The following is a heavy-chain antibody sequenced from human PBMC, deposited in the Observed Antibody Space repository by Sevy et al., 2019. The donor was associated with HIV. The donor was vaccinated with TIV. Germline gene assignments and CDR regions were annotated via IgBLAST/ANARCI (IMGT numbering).Heavy chain of an antibody. CDR1: GFTFDTYS. CDR3: AKRLVSWDGMDV. V-gene: IGHV3-21*01. Sequence: GGSLRLSCAASGFTFDTYSMNWVRQAPGKGLEWMSFISGSSNYIYYADSVKGRFTVSRDNAKNSLYLQMNRVRAEDTAVYYCAKRLVSWDGMDVWGQGTTVTVSS. CDR2: ISGSSNYI. D-gene: IGHD1-26*01. J-gene: IGHJ6*02.